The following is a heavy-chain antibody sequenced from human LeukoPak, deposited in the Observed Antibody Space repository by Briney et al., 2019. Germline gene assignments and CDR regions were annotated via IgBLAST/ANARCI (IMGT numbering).Heavy chain of an antibody. CDR3: ARRKANHDAFDI. D-gene: IGHD1-14*01. V-gene: IGHV1-8*01. CDR1: GYTFTSYD. CDR2: MNPNSGNT. J-gene: IGHJ3*02. Sequence: ASVKVSCKASGYTFTSYDINWVRQATGQGLEWMGWMNPNSGNTGYAQKLQGRVTMTRNTSINTAYMELSSLRSDDTAVYCCARRKANHDAFDIWGQGTMVTVSS.